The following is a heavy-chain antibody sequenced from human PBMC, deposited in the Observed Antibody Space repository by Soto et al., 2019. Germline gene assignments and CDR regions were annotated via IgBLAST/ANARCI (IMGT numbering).Heavy chain of an antibody. CDR2: MNPNSGNT. V-gene: IGHV1-8*01. CDR1: GYTFTSFD. D-gene: IGHD2-2*01. CDR3: ASARTLNTSHYSFDY. J-gene: IGHJ4*02. Sequence: EASVKVSCKASGYTFTSFDINWVRQATGQGLEWMGWMNPNSGNTGYAQKFQGRLTMTRDTSRSTAYMELSSLRSEDTAVYYCASARTLNTSHYSFDYWGQGTLVTVSS.